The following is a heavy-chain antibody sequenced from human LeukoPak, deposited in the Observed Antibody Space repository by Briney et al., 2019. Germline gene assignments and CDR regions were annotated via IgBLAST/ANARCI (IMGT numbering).Heavy chain of an antibody. CDR2: IRGGSDFI. CDR1: GFTFRDYS. V-gene: IGHV3-21*01. J-gene: IGHJ4*02. D-gene: IGHD2-2*01. Sequence: PGGSLRLSCAASGFTFRDYSMTWVRQAPGKGLEWVSSIRGGSDFIYHADSVKGRFTVSRDNAKNSLYLQMNSLRAEDTAVYYCARDHAGTVLPAAVGAHWGQGTLVTVSS. CDR3: ARDHAGTVLPAAVGAH.